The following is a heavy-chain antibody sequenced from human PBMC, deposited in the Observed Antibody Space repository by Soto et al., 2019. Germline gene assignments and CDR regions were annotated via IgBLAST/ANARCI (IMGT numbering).Heavy chain of an antibody. J-gene: IGHJ5*02. Sequence: ASVKVSCKAFGYTFISYYVHWVRHAPGQGLEWMGLINPRDGDTKYAQKFQGRVSVTRDTSTSTVYMEMNSLRSDDTAVYFCARGYPSSTRLGWFDPWGQGTLVTVSS. V-gene: IGHV1-46*01. D-gene: IGHD2-2*01. CDR2: INPRDGDT. CDR1: GYTFISYY. CDR3: ARGYPSSTRLGWFDP.